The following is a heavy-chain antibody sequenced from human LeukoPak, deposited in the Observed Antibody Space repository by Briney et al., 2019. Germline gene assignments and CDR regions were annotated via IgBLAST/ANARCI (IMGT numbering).Heavy chain of an antibody. J-gene: IGHJ5*02. Sequence: PSGTLSLTCAISGGSISSSNWWSWVRQPPGKGLEWIGEIYHSGSTNYNPSLKSRVTISVDKSKNQFSLKLSSVTAADTAVYYCACDGRAVVVAAHNWFDPWGQGTLVTVSS. CDR3: ACDGRAVVVAAHNWFDP. V-gene: IGHV4-4*02. CDR1: GGSISSSNW. D-gene: IGHD2-15*01. CDR2: IYHSGST.